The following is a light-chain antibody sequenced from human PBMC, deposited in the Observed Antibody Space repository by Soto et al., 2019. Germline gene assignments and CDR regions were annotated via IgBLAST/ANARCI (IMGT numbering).Light chain of an antibody. CDR1: SSNIGSYI. J-gene: IGLJ3*02. CDR3: GTWDSSLRSWV. V-gene: IGLV1-51*01. Sequence: QSVLTQPPSVSAAPGQRVTISCSGSSSNIGSYIVSWYQQVPGTAPKLLVYDIDSRPSGIPDRFSGSQSGTSATLGITGLQTGDEADYYCGTWDSSLRSWVFGGGTKLTVL. CDR2: DID.